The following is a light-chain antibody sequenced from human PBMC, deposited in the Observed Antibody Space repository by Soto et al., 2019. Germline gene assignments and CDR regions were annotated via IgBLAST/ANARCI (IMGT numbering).Light chain of an antibody. V-gene: IGKV3-20*01. CDR1: QSVSSSY. Sequence: EIVLTQSPGTLSLSPGERATLSCRASQSVSSSYLAWYQQKPGQAPRLLIYDASRATGILDRFIGSGSGTDFTLTITRLEPEDVAVYYCQHYGTSALFGPGTKVDI. CDR2: DAS. CDR3: QHYGTSAL. J-gene: IGKJ3*01.